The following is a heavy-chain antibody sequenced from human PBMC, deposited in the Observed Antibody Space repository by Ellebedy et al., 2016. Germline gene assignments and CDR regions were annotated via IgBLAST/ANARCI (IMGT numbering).Heavy chain of an antibody. D-gene: IGHD3-3*01. CDR1: GFTFSSYS. V-gene: IGHV3-21*01. Sequence: GGSLRLXXAASGFTFSSYSMNWVRQAPGKGLEWVSSISSSSSYIYYADSVKGRFTISRDNAKNSLYLQMNSLRAEDTAVYYCARGTEYYDFWSGYYDRGGYYFDYWGQGTLVTVSS. J-gene: IGHJ4*02. CDR2: ISSSSSYI. CDR3: ARGTEYYDFWSGYYDRGGYYFDY.